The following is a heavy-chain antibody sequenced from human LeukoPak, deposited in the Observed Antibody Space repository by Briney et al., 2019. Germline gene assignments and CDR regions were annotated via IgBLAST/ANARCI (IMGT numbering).Heavy chain of an antibody. CDR3: ARDRDYGDNDAFDI. CDR1: GFTFSSYS. V-gene: IGHV3-21*01. CDR2: ISSSSSYI. Sequence: GGSLGLSCAASGFTFSSYSMNWVRQAPGKGLEWVSSISSSSSYIYYADSVKGRFTISRDNAKNSLYLQMNSLRAEDTAVYYCARDRDYGDNDAFDIWGQGTMVTVSS. J-gene: IGHJ3*02. D-gene: IGHD4-17*01.